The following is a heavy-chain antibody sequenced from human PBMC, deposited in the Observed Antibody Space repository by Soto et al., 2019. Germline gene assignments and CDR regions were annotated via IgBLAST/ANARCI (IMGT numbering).Heavy chain of an antibody. V-gene: IGHV3-23*01. CDR2: ISGSGGST. J-gene: IGHJ4*02. Sequence: PGGSLRLSCAASGFTFSSYAMSWVRQAPGKGLEWVSAISGSGGSTYYADSVKGRFAISRDNSKNTLYLQMNSLRAEDTAVYYCAKDTGQWLTPRYYFDYWGQGTLVTVSS. CDR3: AKDTGQWLTPRYYFDY. D-gene: IGHD6-19*01. CDR1: GFTFSSYA.